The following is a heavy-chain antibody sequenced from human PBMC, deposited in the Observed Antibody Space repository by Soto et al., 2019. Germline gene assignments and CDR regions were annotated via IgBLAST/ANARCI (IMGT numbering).Heavy chain of an antibody. J-gene: IGHJ5*02. Sequence: EVQLVESGGGMVEPGGSLRLSCATSGFTFSTCSMNWVSQAPGKGLEWVSSISATGTYTFYADSLKGRFTISRDNARNSLFLQMNSLRVEDTALYYGTTEYNSRQDLNHWGQGALGTVSS. V-gene: IGHV3-21*01. CDR1: GFTFSTCS. D-gene: IGHD6-6*01. CDR3: TTEYNSRQDLNH. CDR2: ISATGTYT.